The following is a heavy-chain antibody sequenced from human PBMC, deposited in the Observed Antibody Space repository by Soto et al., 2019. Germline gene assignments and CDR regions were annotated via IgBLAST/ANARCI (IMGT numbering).Heavy chain of an antibody. J-gene: IGHJ5*02. Sequence: QVQLQESGPGLVKPSETLSLTCTVSGGSINTYYWTWIRQPPGKGLEWIGYIFYRGDTDYHPSLKRRVTMSVDTSKNQFSLKLTSVTAADTAVYYCARREVTTLFDPWGQGPLVTVSS. CDR3: ARREVTTLFDP. D-gene: IGHD4-4*01. V-gene: IGHV4-59*01. CDR1: GGSINTYY. CDR2: IFYRGDT.